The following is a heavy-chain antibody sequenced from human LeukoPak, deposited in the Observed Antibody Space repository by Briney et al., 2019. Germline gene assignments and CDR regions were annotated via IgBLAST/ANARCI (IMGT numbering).Heavy chain of an antibody. D-gene: IGHD3-22*01. CDR2: IYYSGIT. CDR3: ARDGPYDSSGYRPNWFDP. J-gene: IGHJ5*02. CDR1: GGSISSYY. Sequence: SETLSLTCTVSGGSISSYYWSWIRQPPGKGLEWIGYIYYSGITNYNPSLKSRVTISVDTSKDPFSLKLRSVTAADTAVYYCARDGPYDSSGYRPNWFDPWGQGTLVTVSS. V-gene: IGHV4-59*01.